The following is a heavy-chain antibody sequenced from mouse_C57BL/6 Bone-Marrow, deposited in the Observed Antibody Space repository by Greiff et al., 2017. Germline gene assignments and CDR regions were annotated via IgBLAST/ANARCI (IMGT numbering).Heavy chain of an antibody. D-gene: IGHD2-4*01. CDR1: GYTFTNYW. CDR2: IHPNGGSP. V-gene: IGHV1-64*01. CDR3: ARSYDYDDYTMDY. J-gene: IGHJ4*01. Sequence: QVQLKQPGAELVKPGASVKLSCKASGYTFTNYWMHWVKQRPGQGLEWIGMIHPNGGSPDYNEKFKSEATLSVDKSSRTAYMELSSLTSEDSAVYYCARSYDYDDYTMDYWGQGTSVTVSS.